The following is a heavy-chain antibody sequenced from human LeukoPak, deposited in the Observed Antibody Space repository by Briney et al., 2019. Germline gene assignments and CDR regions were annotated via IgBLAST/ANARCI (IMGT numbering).Heavy chain of an antibody. J-gene: IGHJ4*02. CDR3: ARQVGTASSSIDY. CDR2: IYYSGST. CDR1: GFPFSNYK. D-gene: IGHD6-13*01. Sequence: GSLKLSCAASGFPFSNYKMNWVRQAPGKGLEWIGSIYYSGSTYYNPSLKSRVTITVDTSKNQISLKLSSVTAADTAVYYCARQVGTASSSIDYWGQGTLVTVSS. V-gene: IGHV4-39*01.